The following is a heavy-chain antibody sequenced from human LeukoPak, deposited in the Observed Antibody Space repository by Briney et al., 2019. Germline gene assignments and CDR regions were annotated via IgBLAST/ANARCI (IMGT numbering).Heavy chain of an antibody. J-gene: IGHJ4*02. CDR3: AKGRDGYNYDY. D-gene: IGHD5-24*01. CDR1: GFTFSSYG. V-gene: IGHV3-23*01. CDR2: ISGSGVTT. Sequence: GGSLRLSCAASGFTFSSYGMTWVRQAPGKGLEWVSGISGSGVTTYYADSVKGRFTISRDNSKNTLYLQMNSLRAEDTAVYYCAKGRDGYNYDYWGQGTLVTVSS.